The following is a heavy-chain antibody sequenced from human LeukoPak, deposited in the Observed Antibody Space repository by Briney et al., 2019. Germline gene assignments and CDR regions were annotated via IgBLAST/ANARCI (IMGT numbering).Heavy chain of an antibody. CDR1: GFTFSSYS. Sequence: SGGSLRLSCAASGFTFSSYSITWVRQTPGKGLEWVSSISSSSSYIYYADSVKGRFTISRDNAKNSLYLQMSSLRAEDTAVYYCARDHSKQWLVTDYWGQGTLVTVSS. CDR2: ISSSSSYI. D-gene: IGHD6-19*01. V-gene: IGHV3-21*01. CDR3: ARDHSKQWLVTDY. J-gene: IGHJ4*02.